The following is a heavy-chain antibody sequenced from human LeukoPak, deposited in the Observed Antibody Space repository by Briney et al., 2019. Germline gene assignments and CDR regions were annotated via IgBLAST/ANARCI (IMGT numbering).Heavy chain of an antibody. V-gene: IGHV3-30*02. J-gene: IGHJ4*02. CDR2: IRYDGSNK. Sequence: PGGSLRLSCAASGFSFSNYWMSWVRQAPGKGLEWVAFIRYDGSNKYYADSVKGRFTISRDNSKNTLYLQMNSLRAEDTAVYYCASGGDPFDYWGQGTLVTVSS. CDR1: GFSFSNYW. CDR3: ASGGDPFDY. D-gene: IGHD3-16*01.